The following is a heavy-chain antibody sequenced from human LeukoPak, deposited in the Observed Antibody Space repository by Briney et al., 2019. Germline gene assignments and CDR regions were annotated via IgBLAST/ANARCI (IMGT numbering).Heavy chain of an antibody. CDR3: ARGAQIVVSPAAQARPGPSGVDY. CDR2: INSWGSTI. CDR1: GFIFSDYY. V-gene: IGHV3-11*04. D-gene: IGHD2-2*01. Sequence: PGGSLRLSCAASGFIFSDYYMSWVRQAPGKGLEWISYINSWGSTIHYADSVKGRFTISRDNANNSLYLEMNSLRAEDTAVYYCARGAQIVVSPAAQARPGPSGVDYWGQGALVTVSS. J-gene: IGHJ4*02.